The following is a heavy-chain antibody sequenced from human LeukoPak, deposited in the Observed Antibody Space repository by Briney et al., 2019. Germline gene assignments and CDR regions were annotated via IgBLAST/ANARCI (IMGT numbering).Heavy chain of an antibody. Sequence: GGSLRLSCAASGFTFSDSWMSWVRQAPGKGLEWVANMNQDGSAKDYVDSVKGRFTISRDNARNSLYLQMSSLRADDTAVYYCATYTHWVAGDVWGQGTTVTGSS. J-gene: IGHJ6*02. CDR3: ATYTHWVAGDV. CDR1: GFTFSDSW. D-gene: IGHD3-16*01. CDR2: MNQDGSAK. V-gene: IGHV3-7*01.